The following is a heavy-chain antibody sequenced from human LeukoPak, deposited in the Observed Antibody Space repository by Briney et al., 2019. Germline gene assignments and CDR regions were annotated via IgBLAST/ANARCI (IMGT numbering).Heavy chain of an antibody. Sequence: AAVTVSCKASGYTFTSYGISWVGQAPGQGLDWMGWISAYNGNTNYAQKLQGRVTMTTDTSTSTAYMELRSLRSDDTAVYYCARDEDIWFGECHFDYWGQGTLVTASS. CDR2: ISAYNGNT. CDR3: ARDEDIWFGECHFDY. D-gene: IGHD3-10*01. CDR1: GYTFTSYG. J-gene: IGHJ4*02. V-gene: IGHV1-18*04.